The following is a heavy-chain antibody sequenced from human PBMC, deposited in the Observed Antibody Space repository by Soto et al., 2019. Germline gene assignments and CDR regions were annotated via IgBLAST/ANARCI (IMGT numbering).Heavy chain of an antibody. CDR3: ARGGDDCSTTRCYMIDY. V-gene: IGHV1-3*01. D-gene: IGHD2-2*02. CDR2: INAGNGYT. J-gene: IGHJ4*02. Sequence: QVQLVQSGAEVKKPGASVMVSCQASGYTFTSYAMHWVRQAPGQRLEWMGWINAGNGYTKYSQKFQGRVTITRDTSARTAYMELSSLRSEDTAVYYCARGGDDCSTTRCYMIDYWGQGTLVTVSS. CDR1: GYTFTSYA.